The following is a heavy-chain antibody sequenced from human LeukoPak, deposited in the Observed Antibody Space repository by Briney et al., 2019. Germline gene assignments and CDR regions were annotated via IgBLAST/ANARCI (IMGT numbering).Heavy chain of an antibody. CDR2: IYYSGST. D-gene: IGHD3-22*01. CDR1: GGSISSSSYY. Sequence: SETLSLTCTASGGSISSSSYYWGWIRQPPGKGLEWIGSIYYSGSTYYNPSLKSRVTISVDTSKNQFSLKLSSVTAADTAVYYCASRTPDYYDSSGYYSFDYWGQGTLVTVSS. CDR3: ASRTPDYYDSSGYYSFDY. V-gene: IGHV4-39*01. J-gene: IGHJ4*02.